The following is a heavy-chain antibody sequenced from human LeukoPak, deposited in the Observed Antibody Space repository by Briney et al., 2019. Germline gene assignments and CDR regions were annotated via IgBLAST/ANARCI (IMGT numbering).Heavy chain of an antibody. CDR3: AKRVGSSWPRFDY. Sequence: ASVKVSCKASGYTITNNYMHWVRQAPGQGLEWMGWINPNSGGTNYAQKFQGRVTMTRDASISTAYMDLNTLRSDDTAVYYCAKRVGSSWPRFDYWGQGTLVTVSS. D-gene: IGHD6-13*01. J-gene: IGHJ4*02. CDR1: GYTITNNY. V-gene: IGHV1-2*02. CDR2: INPNSGGT.